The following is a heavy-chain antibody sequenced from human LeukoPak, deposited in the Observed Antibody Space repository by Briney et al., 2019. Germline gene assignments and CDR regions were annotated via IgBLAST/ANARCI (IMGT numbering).Heavy chain of an antibody. J-gene: IGHJ3*02. CDR3: ARVAWSSHDAFDI. V-gene: IGHV1-2*02. D-gene: IGHD6-13*01. CDR1: GYTFTGYY. Sequence: ASVKVSCKASGYTFTGYYMHWVRQAPGQGLEWMGWINPNSGGTNYAQKFQGRVTMTRDTSISTACMELSRLRSDDTAVYYCARVAWSSHDAFDIWGQGTMVTVSS. CDR2: INPNSGGT.